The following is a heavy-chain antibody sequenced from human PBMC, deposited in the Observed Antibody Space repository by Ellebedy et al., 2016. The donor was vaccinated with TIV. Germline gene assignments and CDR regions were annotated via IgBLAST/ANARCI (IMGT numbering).Heavy chain of an antibody. CDR3: GRGIEYSSGD. V-gene: IGHV3-48*02. D-gene: IGHD6-19*01. J-gene: IGHJ4*02. CDR1: GFPFSDYS. Sequence: GGSLRLSCAASGFPFSDYSMNWLRQAPGKGPEWGSYITNTGATIHYADSVKGRFTISRDNTKNSIYLQMNSLRDDDTAVYYCGRGIEYSSGDWGQGTLVTVSS. CDR2: ITNTGATI.